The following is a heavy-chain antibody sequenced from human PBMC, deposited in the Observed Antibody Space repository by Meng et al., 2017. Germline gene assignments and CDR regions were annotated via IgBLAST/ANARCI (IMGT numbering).Heavy chain of an antibody. CDR3: TRRMGVWGSYRSRGGGFDY. Sequence: GGSLRLSCAASGFTFSSYAMSWVRQAPGKGLEWAGFIRSKAYGGTTEYAASVKGRFTISRDDSKSIAYLQMNSLKTEDTAVYYCTRRMGVWGSYRSRGGGFDYWGQGTLVTVSS. CDR2: IRSKAYGGTT. J-gene: IGHJ4*02. V-gene: IGHV3-49*04. D-gene: IGHD3-16*02. CDR1: GFTFSSYA.